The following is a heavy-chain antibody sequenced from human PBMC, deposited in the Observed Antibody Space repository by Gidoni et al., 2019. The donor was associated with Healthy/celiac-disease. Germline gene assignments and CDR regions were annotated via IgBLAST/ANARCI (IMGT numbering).Heavy chain of an antibody. J-gene: IGHJ6*02. CDR3: ARSGGYYYDSSGYPLGYYYYGMDV. CDR1: GGSISSSNW. V-gene: IGHV4-4*02. CDR2: IYHSGST. D-gene: IGHD3-22*01. Sequence: QVQLQESGPGLVKPSGTLSLTCAVSGGSISSSNWWSWVRQPPGKGLEWIGEIYHSGSTNYNPSLKSRVTISVDKSKNQFSLKLSSVTAADTAVYYCARSGGYYYDSSGYPLGYYYYGMDVWGQGTTVTVSS.